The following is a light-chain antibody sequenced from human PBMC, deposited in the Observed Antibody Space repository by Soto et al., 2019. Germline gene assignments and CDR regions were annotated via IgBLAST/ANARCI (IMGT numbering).Light chain of an antibody. CDR3: CSYTRSGTLI. Sequence: QSVLTQPASVSGSPGQSITISCVGTSSDIGDYNYVSWYQQHPGKVPKVIIYDVSNRPSGVSYRCSGTKSGNTASLTVSGLQAEDEADYYCCSYTRSGTLIFGTGTKLTVL. V-gene: IGLV2-14*01. CDR2: DVS. J-gene: IGLJ1*01. CDR1: SSDIGDYNY.